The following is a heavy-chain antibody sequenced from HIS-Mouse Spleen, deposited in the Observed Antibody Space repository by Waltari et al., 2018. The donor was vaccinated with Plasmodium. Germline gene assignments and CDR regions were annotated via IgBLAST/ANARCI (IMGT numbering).Heavy chain of an antibody. CDR3: ARRGGSYYYFDY. CDR2: IYYSGST. Sequence: QLQLQESGPALAKPSETRPLSCCVAGGSISSSSYYWGWIRQPPGKGLEWIGSIYYSGSTYYNPSLKSRVTISVDTSKNQFSLKLSSVTAADTAVYYCARRGGSYYYFDYWGQGTLVTVSS. J-gene: IGHJ4*02. D-gene: IGHD1-26*01. V-gene: IGHV4-39*01. CDR1: GGSISSSSYY.